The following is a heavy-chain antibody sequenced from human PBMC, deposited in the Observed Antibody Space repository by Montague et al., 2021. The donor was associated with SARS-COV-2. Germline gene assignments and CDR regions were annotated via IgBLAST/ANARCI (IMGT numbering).Heavy chain of an antibody. CDR2: IYYSGST. Sequence: SETLSLTYTVSGGSNSSYYWSWIRQPPGKGLEWIGYIYYSGSTNXNPSLKSRVTISVDTSKNQFSLKLSSVTAADTAVYYCARVFPRWLQFDPYFDYWGQGTLVTVSS. D-gene: IGHD5-24*01. V-gene: IGHV4-59*01. CDR1: GGSNSSYY. CDR3: ARVFPRWLQFDPYFDY. J-gene: IGHJ4*02.